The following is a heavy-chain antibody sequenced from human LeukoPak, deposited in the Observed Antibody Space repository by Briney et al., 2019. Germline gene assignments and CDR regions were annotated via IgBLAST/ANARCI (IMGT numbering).Heavy chain of an antibody. CDR3: ARDGITIFGVVISDSYYFGY. V-gene: IGHV1-18*01. J-gene: IGHJ4*02. CDR2: ISAYNGNT. Sequence: ASVKVSCKASGYTFTSYGISWVRQAPGQGLEWMGWISAYNGNTNYAQKLQGRVTMTTDTSTSTAYMELRSLRSDDTAVYYCARDGITIFGVVISDSYYFGYWGQGTLVTVSS. D-gene: IGHD3-3*01. CDR1: GYTFTSYG.